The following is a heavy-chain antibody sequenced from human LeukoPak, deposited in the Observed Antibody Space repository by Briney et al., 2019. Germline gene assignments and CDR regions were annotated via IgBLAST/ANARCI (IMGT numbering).Heavy chain of an antibody. Sequence: ASVTVSRKASGCTFSSYAISWVRQAPGQGLEWMGRINPILGIANHAQKFQGRVTITADKSTRTAFVELSSLRSEDTAVYYCARDPRITIFGVVIMPGYWGQGTLVTVSS. V-gene: IGHV1-69*04. D-gene: IGHD3-3*01. CDR3: ARDPRITIFGVVIMPGY. J-gene: IGHJ4*02. CDR1: GCTFSSYA. CDR2: INPILGIA.